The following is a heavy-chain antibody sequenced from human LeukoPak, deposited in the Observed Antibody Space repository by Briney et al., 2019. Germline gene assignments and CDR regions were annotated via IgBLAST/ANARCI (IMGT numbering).Heavy chain of an antibody. D-gene: IGHD2-15*01. V-gene: IGHV3-13*01. CDR2: IDTAGDT. CDR3: ARAWRGCIGGRCPYYFDY. J-gene: IGHJ4*02. CDR1: GLTFSNYD. Sequence: QPGGSLRLSCAASGLTFSNYDMHWVRQPTGKGLEWVSAIDTAGDTYYPDSVRGRFTFSRENAKNSLSLQMNSLRAEDTAVYYCARAWRGCIGGRCPYYFDYWGQGTLVTVSS.